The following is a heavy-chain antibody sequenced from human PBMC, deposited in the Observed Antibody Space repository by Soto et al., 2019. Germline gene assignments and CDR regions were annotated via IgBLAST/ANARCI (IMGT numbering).Heavy chain of an antibody. CDR2: IHSSGVT. V-gene: IGHV3-23*01. Sequence: PGGSLRLSCATSGFTFSTYAMSWVRQAPGKGLDWVSSIHSSGVTYYADSVKGRFTISRDNSKNTLYLQMNSLRAEDTAVYYCARKSTVAYYGMDVSGQGTTVTVSS. CDR1: GFTFSTYA. CDR3: ARKSTVAYYGMDV. J-gene: IGHJ6*02. D-gene: IGHD4-17*01.